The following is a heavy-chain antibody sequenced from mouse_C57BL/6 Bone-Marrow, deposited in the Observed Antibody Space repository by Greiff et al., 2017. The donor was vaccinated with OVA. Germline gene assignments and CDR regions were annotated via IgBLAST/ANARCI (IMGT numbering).Heavy chain of an antibody. Sequence: QVTLKVSGPELVKPGASVKISCKASGYAFSSSWMNWVKQRPGKGLEWIGRIYPGDGDTNYNGKFKGKATLTADKSSSTAYMQLSSLTSEDSAVYFCARGLGRGYFDYWGQGTTLTVSS. D-gene: IGHD4-1*01. CDR1: GYAFSSSW. CDR3: ARGLGRGYFDY. J-gene: IGHJ2*01. CDR2: IYPGDGDT. V-gene: IGHV1-82*01.